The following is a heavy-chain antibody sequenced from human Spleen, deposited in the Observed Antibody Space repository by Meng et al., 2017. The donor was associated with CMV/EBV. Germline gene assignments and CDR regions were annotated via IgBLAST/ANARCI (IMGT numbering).Heavy chain of an antibody. Sequence: ASVKVSCKASGYNFTGYYIHWVRQAPGQGPEWMGWINPDSGGTSYAQKYQGRVSMTRDTSITTTYMELSRLTSDDRAVYYCARSYDVKLDSFDIWGQGTMVTVSS. V-gene: IGHV1-2*02. CDR1: GYNFTGYY. CDR2: INPDSGGT. CDR3: ARSYDVKLDSFDI. J-gene: IGHJ3*02. D-gene: IGHD3-16*01.